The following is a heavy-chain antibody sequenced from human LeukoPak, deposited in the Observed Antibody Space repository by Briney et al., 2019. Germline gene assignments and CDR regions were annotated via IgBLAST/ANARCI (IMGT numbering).Heavy chain of an antibody. D-gene: IGHD3-22*01. Sequence: SETLSLTCTVSGGSISGYYWSWIRRPPGKGLEWIGYIYCSGSTNYNPSLKSRVTISVDTSKNQFSLKLSSVTAADTAVYYCARESYYYDSSGYYGRRYFDYWGQGTLVTVSS. V-gene: IGHV4-59*01. CDR3: ARESYYYDSSGYYGRRYFDY. CDR2: IYCSGST. J-gene: IGHJ4*02. CDR1: GGSISGYY.